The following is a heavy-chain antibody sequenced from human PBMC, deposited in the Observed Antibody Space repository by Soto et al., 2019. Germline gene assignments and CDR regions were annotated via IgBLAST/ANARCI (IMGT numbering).Heavy chain of an antibody. V-gene: IGHV3-33*01. CDR3: ARGRITMVRGVHKVGYYFDY. D-gene: IGHD3-10*01. J-gene: IGHJ4*02. CDR1: GFTFSSYG. Sequence: PGGSLRLSCAASGFTFSSYGMHWVRQAPGKGLEWVAVIWYDGSNKYYADSVKGRFTISRDNSKNTLYLQMNSLRAEDTAVYYCARGRITMVRGVHKVGYYFDYWGQGTLVTVSS. CDR2: IWYDGSNK.